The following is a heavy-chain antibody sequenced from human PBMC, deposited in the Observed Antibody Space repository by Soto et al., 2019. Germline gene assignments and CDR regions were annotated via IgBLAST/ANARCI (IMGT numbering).Heavy chain of an antibody. Sequence: QVQLVQSGAEVKKPGSSVKVSCKSSGGIFGDYAINWVRQAPGQGLEWLGAIIPAIGTANYAHKFQGSVSITADESSNIAYVELRNLRSDDSAIYYCASGGFRFGPHAYMSYWGQGTLVTVSS. J-gene: IGHJ4*01. CDR2: IIPAIGTA. CDR3: ASGGFRFGPHAYMSY. CDR1: GGIFGDYA. D-gene: IGHD3-16*01. V-gene: IGHV1-69*01.